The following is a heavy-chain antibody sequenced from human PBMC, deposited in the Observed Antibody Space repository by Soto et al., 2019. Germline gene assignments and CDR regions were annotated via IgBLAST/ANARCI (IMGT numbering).Heavy chain of an antibody. CDR1: GGSISRYY. CDR2: IYYSGST. CDR3: ARSGLREEYYFDS. J-gene: IGHJ4*02. Sequence: XXTLSLPFTVSGGSISRYYWHWIHQSPGKGLEWIGYIYYSGSTKYNPSLKSRVTISIDTSKTHFSLDLNSVNAADMAVYYCARSGLREEYYFDSWGQGTLVTVSS. V-gene: IGHV4-59*01. D-gene: IGHD4-17*01.